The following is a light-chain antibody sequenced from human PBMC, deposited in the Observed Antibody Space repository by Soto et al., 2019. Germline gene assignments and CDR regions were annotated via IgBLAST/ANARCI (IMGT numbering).Light chain of an antibody. CDR1: SSDVGGYNY. V-gene: IGLV2-14*01. J-gene: IGLJ1*01. CDR3: QSYDSSLSGSEV. CDR2: EVS. Sequence: QSALTQPASVSGSPGQSITISCTGTSSDVGGYNYVSWYQQHPGKAPKLMIYEVSNRPSGVPDRFSGSKSGTSASLSITGLQAEDEADYYCQSYDSSLSGSEVFGTGTKLTVL.